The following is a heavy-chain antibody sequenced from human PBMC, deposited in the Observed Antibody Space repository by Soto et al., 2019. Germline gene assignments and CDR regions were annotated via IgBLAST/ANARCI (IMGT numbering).Heavy chain of an antibody. CDR3: AKDGLHYDFWSGYKFDY. D-gene: IGHD3-3*01. J-gene: IGHJ4*02. Sequence: GGSLILSCAASGFTFSSDSMSWVRQAPGKGLEWVSAISGSGGSTYYADSVKGRFTISRDNSKNTLYLQMNSLRAEDTAVYYCAKDGLHYDFWSGYKFDYWGQGTLVTVSS. CDR2: ISGSGGST. CDR1: GFTFSSDS. V-gene: IGHV3-23*01.